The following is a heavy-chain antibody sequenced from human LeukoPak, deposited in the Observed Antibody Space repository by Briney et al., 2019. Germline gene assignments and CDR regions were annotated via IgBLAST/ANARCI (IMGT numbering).Heavy chain of an antibody. D-gene: IGHD1-14*01. CDR3: ARGPVSFYYYYYGMDV. CDR2: INHSGST. J-gene: IGHJ6*02. CDR1: GGSFSGYY. Sequence: SETLSLTCAVYGGSFSGYYWSWIRQPPGKGLEWIGEINHSGSTNYNPSLKSRVTISVDTSKNQFSLKLSSVTAADTAVYYCARGPVSFYYYYYGMDVWGRGTTVTVSS. V-gene: IGHV4-34*01.